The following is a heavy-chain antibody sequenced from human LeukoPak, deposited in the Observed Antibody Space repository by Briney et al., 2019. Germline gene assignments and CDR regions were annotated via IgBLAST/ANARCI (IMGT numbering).Heavy chain of an antibody. CDR3: ARVGYFYDSSGSFSRDF. V-gene: IGHV3-48*01. J-gene: IGHJ4*02. CDR1: GFTFTDYH. D-gene: IGHD3-22*01. Sequence: GGSLRLSRTASGFTFTDYHMNWVRQAPGKGLEWISHISTTSSAIYYADSVKGRFTISRDNAKNSLYLQMDSLRAEDTAVYYCARVGYFYDSSGSFSRDFWGQGTLVTVSS. CDR2: ISTTSSAI.